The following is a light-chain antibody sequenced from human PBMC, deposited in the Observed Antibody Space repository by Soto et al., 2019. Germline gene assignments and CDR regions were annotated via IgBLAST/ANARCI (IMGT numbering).Light chain of an antibody. CDR1: SGHSSYI. V-gene: IGLV4-60*03. Sequence: QLVLTQSSSASASLGSSVKLTCTLSSGHSSYIIAWHQQQPGEAPRYLMKLQDSGNYNKGSGVPDRFSGSSSGADRYLTISNLQSEDEADYYCETWDSNTRVFGGGTKLTVL. CDR2: LQDSGNY. CDR3: ETWDSNTRV. J-gene: IGLJ3*02.